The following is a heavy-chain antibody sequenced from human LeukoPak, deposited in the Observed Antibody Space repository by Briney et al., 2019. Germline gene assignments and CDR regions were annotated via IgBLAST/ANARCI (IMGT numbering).Heavy chain of an antibody. CDR2: ISYSGST. CDR1: GGSVSSGGYY. V-gene: IGHV4-31*03. CDR3: AKSNYDSSGFGYFDF. Sequence: PSQTLSLTCTVSGGSVSSGGYYWSWIRQRPRRGLEWFGYISYSGSTYYNPSLKARATISQDTSKNQFSLKLNSVTAADAAVYYCAKSNYDSSGFGYFDFWGQGTLVTVSS. J-gene: IGHJ4*02. D-gene: IGHD3-22*01.